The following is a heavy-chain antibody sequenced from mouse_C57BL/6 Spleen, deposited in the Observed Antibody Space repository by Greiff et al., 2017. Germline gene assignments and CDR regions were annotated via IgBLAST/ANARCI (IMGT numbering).Heavy chain of an antibody. Sequence: QVQLQQSGAELVRPGASVTLSCKASGYTFTDYEMHWVKQTPVHGLEWIGAIDPETGGTAYNQKFKGKAILTADKSSSTAYMELRSLTSEDSAVYYCTRGLTGAFAYWGQGTLVTVSA. J-gene: IGHJ3*01. CDR3: TRGLTGAFAY. CDR1: GYTFTDYE. CDR2: IDPETGGT. D-gene: IGHD4-1*01. V-gene: IGHV1-15*01.